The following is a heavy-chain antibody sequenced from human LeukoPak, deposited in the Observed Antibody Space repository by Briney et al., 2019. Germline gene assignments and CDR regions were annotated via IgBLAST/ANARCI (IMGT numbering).Heavy chain of an antibody. CDR3: ANGDLFDY. CDR1: GLTVSSSH. J-gene: IGHJ4*02. D-gene: IGHD4-17*01. V-gene: IGHV3-66*01. CDR2: IYSGGST. Sequence: GGSLRLSCATSGLTVSSSHMSWVRQAPGKGLDWVSVIYSGGSTYYADSVKGRFTISRDNSKNTLYLQMNSLRAEDTAVYYCANGDLFDYWGQGTLVTVSS.